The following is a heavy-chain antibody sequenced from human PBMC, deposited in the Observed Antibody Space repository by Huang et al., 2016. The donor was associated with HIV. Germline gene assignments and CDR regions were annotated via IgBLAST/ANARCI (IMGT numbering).Heavy chain of an antibody. D-gene: IGHD3-22*01. J-gene: IGHJ3*02. CDR3: ARMFKYDSGGYWGNDAFDI. CDR1: GGSFSGHY. CDR2: IRDSGRT. Sequence: QVQLQQWGAELLKPSETLSLTCAVSGGSFSGHYWTWIRQPPGRGLGWIGEIRDSGRTTYNPARKSRVTISGETSQSQFSLKLNSVTAADTAIYYCARMFKYDSGGYWGNDAFDIWGQGTMVTVSS. V-gene: IGHV4-34*02.